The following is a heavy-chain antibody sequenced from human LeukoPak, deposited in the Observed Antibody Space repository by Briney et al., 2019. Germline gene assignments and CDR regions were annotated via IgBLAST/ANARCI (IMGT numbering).Heavy chain of an antibody. CDR3: VSFYETY. Sequence: GGSLRLSCAASGFTFNNYPMSWVRQAPGKGLVWVSRIASDGSSTTYADSVKGRFSISGDNAKNTVYLQMNNLRAEDTAVYYCVSFYETYWGRGTLVTVSS. D-gene: IGHD2-2*01. V-gene: IGHV3-74*01. CDR2: IASDGSST. CDR1: GFTFNNYP. J-gene: IGHJ4*02.